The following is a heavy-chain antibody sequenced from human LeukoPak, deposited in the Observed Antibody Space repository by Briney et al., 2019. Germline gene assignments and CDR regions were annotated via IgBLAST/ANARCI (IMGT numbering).Heavy chain of an antibody. CDR2: ISSSSSYI. CDR3: ARVTKSDYYDSSGPPRFDP. V-gene: IGHV3-21*01. CDR1: GFTFSSYS. Sequence: GGSLRLSCAASGFTFSSYSMNWVRQAPGKGLEWVSSISSSSSYIYYADSVKGRFTISRDNAKNSLYLQMNSLRAEDTAVYYCARVTKSDYYDSSGPPRFDPWGQGTLVTVSS. D-gene: IGHD3-22*01. J-gene: IGHJ5*02.